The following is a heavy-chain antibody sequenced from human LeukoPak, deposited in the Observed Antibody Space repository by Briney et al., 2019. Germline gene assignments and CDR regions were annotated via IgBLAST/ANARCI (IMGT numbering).Heavy chain of an antibody. J-gene: IGHJ3*01. V-gene: IGHV1-2*02. CDR3: ARDLRGSGGNAFDV. CDR2: INPTSGGT. D-gene: IGHD3-16*01. CDR1: GYTFSDYY. Sequence: ASVKLSCKASGYTFSDYYMHWVGQAPGQGLEWMGLINPTSGGTNYAQKFQGRVTMTRDTSINTAYMELTSLRSDDTALYYCARDLRGSGGNAFDVWGQGTMVTVSS.